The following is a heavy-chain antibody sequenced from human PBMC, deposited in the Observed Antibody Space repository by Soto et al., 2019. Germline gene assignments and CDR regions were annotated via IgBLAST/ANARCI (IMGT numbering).Heavy chain of an antibody. D-gene: IGHD5-18*01. CDR1: GFTFSNAW. V-gene: IGHV3-15*01. CDR2: IKSKTDGGTT. J-gene: IGHJ4*02. CDR3: TTVPVDTAMVGVDY. Sequence: GGSLRLSCAASGFTFSNAWMSWVRQAPGKGLEWVGRIKSKTDGGTTDYAAPVKGRFTISRDDSKNTLYLQMNSLKTEDTAVYYCTTVPVDTAMVGVDYWGQGTLVTVSS.